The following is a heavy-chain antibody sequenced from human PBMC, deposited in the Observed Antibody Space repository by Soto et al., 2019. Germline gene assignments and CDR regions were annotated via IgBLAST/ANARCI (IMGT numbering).Heavy chain of an antibody. CDR1: GFTFSSYG. D-gene: IGHD3-10*01. CDR3: AKARITMVRGPLDP. CDR2: ISYDGSNK. Sequence: GGSLRLSCAASGFTFSSYGMHWVRQAPGKGLEWVAVISYDGSNKYYADSVKGRFTISRDNSKNTLYLQMDSLRAEDTAVYYCAKARITMVRGPLDPWGQGTLVTVSS. V-gene: IGHV3-30*18. J-gene: IGHJ5*02.